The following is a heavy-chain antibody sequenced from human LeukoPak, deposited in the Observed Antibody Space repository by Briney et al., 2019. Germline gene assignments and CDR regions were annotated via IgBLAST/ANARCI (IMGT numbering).Heavy chain of an antibody. CDR2: IYYSGST. J-gene: IGHJ6*03. Sequence: PSETLSLTCTVSGGSISSYYWSWIRQPPGKGLEWIGYIYYSGSTNYNPSLKSRVTISVDTSKNHFSLKLSSATAADTAYFCARGRVSSSTWYSTYYYYFYMDVWGKGTTVTVSS. CDR1: GGSISSYY. D-gene: IGHD6-13*01. V-gene: IGHV4-59*01. CDR3: ARGRVSSSTWYSTYYYYFYMDV.